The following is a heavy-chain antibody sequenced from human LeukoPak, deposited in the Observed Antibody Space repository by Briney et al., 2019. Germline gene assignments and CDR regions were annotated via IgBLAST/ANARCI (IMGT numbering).Heavy chain of an antibody. CDR1: GYSFTSYW. CDR3: ARRGDSGYDFVDWFDP. CDR2: IYPGDSDT. J-gene: IGHJ5*02. D-gene: IGHD5-12*01. Sequence: GESLKISCKGSGYSFTSYWIGWVRQMPGKGLEWMGIIYPGDSDTRYSPSFQGQATISADKSISTAYLQWSSLKASDTAMYYCARRGDSGYDFVDWFDPWGQGTLVTVSS. V-gene: IGHV5-51*01.